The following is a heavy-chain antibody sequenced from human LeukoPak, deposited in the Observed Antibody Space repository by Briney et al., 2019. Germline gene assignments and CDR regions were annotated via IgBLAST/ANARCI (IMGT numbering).Heavy chain of an antibody. CDR3: ARGSLDIVVVPANWFDP. CDR1: GGSFSGYY. D-gene: IGHD2-2*03. Sequence: SETLSLTXAVYGGSFSGYYWSWIRQPPGKGLEWIGEINHSGSTNYNPSLKSRVTISVDTSKNQFSLKLSSVTAADTAVYYCARGSLDIVVVPANWFDPWGQGALVTVSS. CDR2: INHSGST. V-gene: IGHV4-34*01. J-gene: IGHJ5*02.